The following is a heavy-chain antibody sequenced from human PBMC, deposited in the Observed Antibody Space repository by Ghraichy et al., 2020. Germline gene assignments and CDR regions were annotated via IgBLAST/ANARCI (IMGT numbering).Heavy chain of an antibody. CDR1: GFTFGDYS. V-gene: IGHV3-23*01. CDR3: AKSQTPTRCRSFDY. CDR2: ISRDGDDL. Sequence: GGSLRLSCAASGFTFGDYSLNWVRQVPGKGLEWVSVISRDGDDLYYAESMKGRFTISRDNSKNTLYLQMNSLRAEDTAIYYCAKSQTPTRCRSFDYWGQGALVTVSS. J-gene: IGHJ4*02. D-gene: IGHD2-2*01.